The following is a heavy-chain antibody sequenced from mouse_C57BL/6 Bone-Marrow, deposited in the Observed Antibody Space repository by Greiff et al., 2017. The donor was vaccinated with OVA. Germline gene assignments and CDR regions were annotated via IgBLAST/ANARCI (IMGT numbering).Heavy chain of an antibody. Sequence: EVKLVESGGGLVKPGGSLKLSCAASGFTFSSYAMSWVRQTPEKRLEWVATISDGGSYTYYPDNVKGRFTISRDNAKNNLYLQMSHLKSEDTAMYYCARVTTAMDYWGQGTSVTVSS. V-gene: IGHV5-4*03. CDR1: GFTFSSYA. CDR3: ARVTTAMDY. D-gene: IGHD1-1*01. J-gene: IGHJ4*01. CDR2: ISDGGSYT.